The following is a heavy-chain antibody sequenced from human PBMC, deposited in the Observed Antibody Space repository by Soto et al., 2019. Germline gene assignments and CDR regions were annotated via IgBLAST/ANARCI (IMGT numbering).Heavy chain of an antibody. Sequence: AGGSLRLSCAASGFTFSSYEMNWVRQAPGKGLEWVSYISSSGSTIYYADSVKGRFTISRDNAKNSLYLQMNSLRAEDTAVYYCARDRVVGATIDYWGQGTLVTVSS. CDR2: ISSSGSTI. CDR1: GFTFSSYE. V-gene: IGHV3-48*03. CDR3: ARDRVVGATIDY. J-gene: IGHJ4*02. D-gene: IGHD1-26*01.